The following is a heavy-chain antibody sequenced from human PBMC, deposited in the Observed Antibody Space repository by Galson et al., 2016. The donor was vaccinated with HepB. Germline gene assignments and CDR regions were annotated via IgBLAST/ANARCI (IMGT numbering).Heavy chain of an antibody. J-gene: IGHJ6*03. CDR2: IIPIFGTA. Sequence: SVKVSCKASGGTLSSYGVSWVRQAPGQGLEWMGGIIPIFGTADYAQKFQGRVTITADESTSTAYMELSSLRSEDTAVYYCASGDLEWTNYYHMDVWGKGTTVTVSS. V-gene: IGHV1-69*13. CDR3: ASGDLEWTNYYHMDV. D-gene: IGHD3-3*01. CDR1: GGTLSSYG.